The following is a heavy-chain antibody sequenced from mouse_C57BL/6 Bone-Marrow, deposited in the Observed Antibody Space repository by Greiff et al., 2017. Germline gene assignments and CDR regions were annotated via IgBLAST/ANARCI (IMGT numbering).Heavy chain of an antibody. V-gene: IGHV5-4*01. CDR3: GSLYYDYLWYFDV. D-gene: IGHD2-4*01. CDR1: GFTFSSYA. CDR2: ISDGGSYT. J-gene: IGHJ1*03. Sequence: EVQLVESGGGLVKPGGSLKLSCAASGFTFSSYAMSWVRQTPEKRLEWVATISDGGSYTYYPDNVKGRFTISRDNAKNNLYLKMSNLKSEDTAMYYCGSLYYDYLWYFDVWGTGTTVTVSS.